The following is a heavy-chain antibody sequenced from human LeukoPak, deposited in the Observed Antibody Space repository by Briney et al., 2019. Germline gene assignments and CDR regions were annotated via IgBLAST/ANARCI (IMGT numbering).Heavy chain of an antibody. CDR3: ARHADYGGYLDY. CDR1: GGSISSSNW. Sequence: PSGTLSLTCAVSGGSISSSNWWSWVRQPPGKGLEWIGYIYYSGSTNYNPSLKSRVTVSVDTSKSQFSLRLTSVTAADTAVYYCARHADYGGYLDYWGQGTLVTVSS. J-gene: IGHJ4*02. D-gene: IGHD4-23*01. CDR2: IYYSGST. V-gene: IGHV4-4*02.